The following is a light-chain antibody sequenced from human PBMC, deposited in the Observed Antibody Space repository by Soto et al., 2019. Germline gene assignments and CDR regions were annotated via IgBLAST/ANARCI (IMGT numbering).Light chain of an antibody. CDR1: QSISTN. J-gene: IGKJ1*01. Sequence: EIVMTQSPATLSVSPGESATLSCRASQSISTNLAWYQQKPGQAPRLLIYCASTRATGIPARFSGSGSGTEFTLTISSLQSEDFEVYYCQQYNSWPRTFGQGTKVDIK. CDR2: CAS. V-gene: IGKV3-15*01. CDR3: QQYNSWPRT.